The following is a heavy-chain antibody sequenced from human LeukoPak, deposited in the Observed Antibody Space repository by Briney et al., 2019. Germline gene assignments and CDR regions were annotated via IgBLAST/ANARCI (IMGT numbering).Heavy chain of an antibody. CDR3: ARDEGSRDYGGNPNAFDI. CDR1: GFTFSSYS. J-gene: IGHJ3*02. D-gene: IGHD4-23*01. CDR2: ISSSSSYI. Sequence: GGSLRLSCAASGFTFSSYSMNWVRQAPGKGLEWVSSISSSSSYIYCADSVKGRFTISRDNAKNSLYLQMNSLRAEDTAVYYCARDEGSRDYGGNPNAFDIWGQGTMVTVSS. V-gene: IGHV3-21*01.